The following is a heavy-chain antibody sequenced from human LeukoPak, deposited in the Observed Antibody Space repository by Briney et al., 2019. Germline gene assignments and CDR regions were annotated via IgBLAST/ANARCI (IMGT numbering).Heavy chain of an antibody. CDR2: ISAYNGNT. CDR1: GYTFTSYG. D-gene: IGHD5-18*01. V-gene: IGHV1-18*01. CDR3: ARAPRGYSYGGWFDP. J-gene: IGHJ5*02. Sequence: SVQVSCKASGYTFTSYGISWVRQAPGQGLEWMGWISAYNGNTNYAQKLQGRVTITTDTSTSTAYMELRSLRSDDTAVYYCARAPRGYSYGGWFDPWGQGTLVTVSS.